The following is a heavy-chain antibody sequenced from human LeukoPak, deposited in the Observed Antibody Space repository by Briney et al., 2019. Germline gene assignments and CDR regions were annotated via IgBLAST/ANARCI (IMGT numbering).Heavy chain of an antibody. CDR3: AGSVYCSSTSCARFDP. CDR2: IKQDGSEK. CDR1: GFTFSSYW. V-gene: IGHV3-7*01. Sequence: PGGSLRLSCAASGFTFSSYWMSWVRQAPGKGPEWVANIKQDGSEKYYVDSVKGRFTISRDNAKNSLYLQMNSLRAEDTAVYYCAGSVYCSSTSCARFDPWGQGTLVTVSS. D-gene: IGHD2-2*01. J-gene: IGHJ5*02.